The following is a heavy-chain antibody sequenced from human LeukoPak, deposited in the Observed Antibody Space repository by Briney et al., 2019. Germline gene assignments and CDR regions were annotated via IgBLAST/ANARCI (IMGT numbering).Heavy chain of an antibody. CDR1: GLTVSSNY. Sequence: TGGSLTLSCAASGLTVSSNYMSWVRQAPGKGLEWVSVIYSGGSTYYADSVKGRFTISRDNSKNTLYLQMNSLRAEDTAVYYCARDGPAAIFGYYYYGMDVWGQGTTVTVSS. J-gene: IGHJ6*02. V-gene: IGHV3-66*01. CDR3: ARDGPAAIFGYYYYGMDV. CDR2: IYSGGST. D-gene: IGHD2-2*01.